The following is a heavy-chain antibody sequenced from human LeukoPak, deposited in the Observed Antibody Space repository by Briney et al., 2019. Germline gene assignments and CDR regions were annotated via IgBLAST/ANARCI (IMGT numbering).Heavy chain of an antibody. V-gene: IGHV4-30-2*01. Sequence: SETLSLTCAVSGGSISSGGYSWSWIRQPPGKGLEWIGYIYHSGSTNYNPSLKSRVTISVDTSKNQFSLKLSSVTAADTAVYYCARAPRLRPLVPKYYFDYWGQGTLVTVSS. J-gene: IGHJ4*02. D-gene: IGHD4-17*01. CDR1: GGSISSGGYS. CDR2: IYHSGST. CDR3: ARAPRLRPLVPKYYFDY.